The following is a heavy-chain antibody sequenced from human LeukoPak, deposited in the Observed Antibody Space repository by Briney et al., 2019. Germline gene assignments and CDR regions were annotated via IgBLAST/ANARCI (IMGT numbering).Heavy chain of an antibody. V-gene: IGHV4-34*01. J-gene: IGHJ4*02. CDR1: GGSFSGYY. Sequence: SETLSLTCAVYGGSFSGYYWSWIRQPPGKGLEWIGETNHSGSTNYNPSLKSRVTISVDTSKNQFSLKLSSVTAADTAVYYCARGGVTPYFDYWGQGTLVTVSS. D-gene: IGHD2-21*02. CDR2: TNHSGST. CDR3: ARGGVTPYFDY.